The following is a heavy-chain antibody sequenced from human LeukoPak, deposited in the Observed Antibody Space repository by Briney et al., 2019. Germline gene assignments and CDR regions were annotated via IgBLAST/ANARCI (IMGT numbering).Heavy chain of an antibody. CDR2: INSGGNA. CDR1: GFTVSSNY. J-gene: IGHJ2*01. CDR3: ARSQGGTMSLRHFDL. Sequence: PGGSLRLSCAVSGFTVSSNYMNWVRQAPGKGLEWVSVINSGGNAYYADSVKGRFTISRDNSKNMLYLQMNSLRAEDTAVYYCARSQGGTMSLRHFDLWGRGTLVTVSS. V-gene: IGHV3-53*01. D-gene: IGHD3-22*01.